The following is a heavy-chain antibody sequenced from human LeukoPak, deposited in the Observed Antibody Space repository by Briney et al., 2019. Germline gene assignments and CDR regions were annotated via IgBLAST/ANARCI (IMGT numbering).Heavy chain of an antibody. D-gene: IGHD6-13*01. CDR3: TSGYSSSWYNWFDP. CDR1: GYTLTELS. Sequence: ASVKVSCKVSGYTLTELSMHWVRQAPGKGLEWMGGFDPEDGETIYAQKFQGRVTITADKSTSTAYMELSSLRSEDTAVYYCTSGYSSSWYNWFDPWGQGTLVTVSS. CDR2: FDPEDGET. V-gene: IGHV1-24*01. J-gene: IGHJ5*02.